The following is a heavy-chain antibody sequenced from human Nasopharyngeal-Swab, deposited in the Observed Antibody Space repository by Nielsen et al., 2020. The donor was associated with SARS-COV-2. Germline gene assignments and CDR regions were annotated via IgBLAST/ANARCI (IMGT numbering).Heavy chain of an antibody. D-gene: IGHD3/OR15-3a*01. CDR1: GFTFNNYN. V-gene: IGHV3-74*01. CDR3: ARQRGGIVILTLDP. CDR2: IDSDGSST. Sequence: GESLKISCAASGFTFNNYNFNWVRQVPGKGLLWVAHIDSDGSSTTYADSVKGRFTISRDNAKNTLYLQMNSLRAEDTAVYYCARQRGGIVILTLDPWGQGTLVTVSS. J-gene: IGHJ5*02.